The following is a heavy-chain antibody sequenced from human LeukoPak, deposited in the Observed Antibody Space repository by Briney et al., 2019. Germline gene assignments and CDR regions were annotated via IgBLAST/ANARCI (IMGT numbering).Heavy chain of an antibody. CDR2: INSNGGST. CDR1: GFAFSNYA. J-gene: IGHJ6*02. V-gene: IGHV3-64D*06. CDR3: VKGTSTKYYYYGMDV. D-gene: IGHD2-2*01. Sequence: GGSLRVSCSASGFAFSNYATHWVRQAPGKGLEYVAGINSNGGSTFYADSVKGRFTMSGDNSKNTLYLQMSSLRAEDRAVYYCVKGTSTKYYYYGMDVWGQGTTVTVSS.